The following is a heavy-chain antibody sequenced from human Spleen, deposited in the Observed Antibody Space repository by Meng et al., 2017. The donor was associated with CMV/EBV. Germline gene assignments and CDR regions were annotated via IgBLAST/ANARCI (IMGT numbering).Heavy chain of an antibody. J-gene: IGHJ4*02. CDR3: ATVGGSHYFDY. V-gene: IGHV1-18*04. CDR1: GYSFTGYY. D-gene: IGHD6-25*01. Sequence: ASVKVSCKASGYSFTGYYIHWVRQAPGQGLEWMGWISAYKGSTNYAQKVQGRVTMTTDTSTSTAYMELRSLRSDDTAVYYCATVGGSHYFDYWGQGTLVTVSS. CDR2: ISAYKGST.